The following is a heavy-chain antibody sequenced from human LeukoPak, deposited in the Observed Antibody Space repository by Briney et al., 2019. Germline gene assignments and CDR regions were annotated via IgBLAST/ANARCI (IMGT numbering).Heavy chain of an antibody. CDR2: ITGWSTYI. J-gene: IGHJ4*02. CDR3: ARVDSGSYFGH. D-gene: IGHD1-26*01. Sequence: GGSLRLSCVASGFTFTNYSLNWVRQAPGKGLEWVSSITGWSTYIHYAESVKGRFTVTRDNAKSSLYLQMNSLRADDTAVYYCARVDSGSYFGHWGQGTLVTVSS. CDR1: GFTFTNYS. V-gene: IGHV3-21*01.